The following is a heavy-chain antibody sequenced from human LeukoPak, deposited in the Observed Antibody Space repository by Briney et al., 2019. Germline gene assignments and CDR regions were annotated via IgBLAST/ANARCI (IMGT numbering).Heavy chain of an antibody. V-gene: IGHV3-20*04. CDR1: GFTCDDYG. CDR3: ARAPNGVYVLDY. Sequence: PGGSLRLSCAASGFTCDDYGMSWVRQAPGKGREWVSDINWNGGSTGYADSVKGRFTISRDNAKNSLYLKMNSLRAEDTALYYCARAPNGVYVLDYWGQGTLVTVSS. D-gene: IGHD2-8*01. J-gene: IGHJ4*02. CDR2: INWNGGST.